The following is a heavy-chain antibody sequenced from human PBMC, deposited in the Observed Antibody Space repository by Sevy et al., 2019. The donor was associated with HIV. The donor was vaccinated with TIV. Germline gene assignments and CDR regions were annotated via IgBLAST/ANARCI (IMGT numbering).Heavy chain of an antibody. CDR3: AKGRTGET. V-gene: IGHV3-23*01. Sequence: GGSLRLSCAASGFTFSTYAMSWVRQAPGKGLEWVSAFSSSDDNTYYADSVKGRFTISRDNSRNTLCLQMNSLRAEDTAVYYCAKGRTGETWGQGTRVTVSS. CDR1: GFTFSTYA. J-gene: IGHJ4*02. D-gene: IGHD7-27*01. CDR2: FSSSDDNT.